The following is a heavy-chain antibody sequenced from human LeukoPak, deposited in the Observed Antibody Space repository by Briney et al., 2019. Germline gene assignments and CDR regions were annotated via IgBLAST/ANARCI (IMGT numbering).Heavy chain of an antibody. V-gene: IGHV3-74*01. CDR1: GFTFSSYW. J-gene: IGHJ4*02. CDR3: RVLRYFDWLLFDY. CDR2: INSDGSST. D-gene: IGHD3-9*01. Sequence: WGSLRLSCAASGFTFSSYWMHWVRQGPGKGLVCVSRINSDGSSTSYADSVKGRFTISRDNAKNTLYLQMNSLRAEDTAVYYCRVLRYFDWLLFDYWGQGTLVTVSS.